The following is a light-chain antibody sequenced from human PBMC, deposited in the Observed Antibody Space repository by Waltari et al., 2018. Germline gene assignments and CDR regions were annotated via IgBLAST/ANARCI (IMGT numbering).Light chain of an antibody. CDR3: NSRDSSGSHLV. J-gene: IGLJ1*01. CDR1: SLSTYY. CDR2: GKD. Sequence: SSELTQDPAVSVALGQTVRITCQGDSLSTYYASWYQQKPGQAPVLVFYGKDVRPSGIPDRISGSRSGTTASLTIPGAQAEDEADYYCNSRDSSGSHLVFGTGTKVTVL. V-gene: IGLV3-19*01.